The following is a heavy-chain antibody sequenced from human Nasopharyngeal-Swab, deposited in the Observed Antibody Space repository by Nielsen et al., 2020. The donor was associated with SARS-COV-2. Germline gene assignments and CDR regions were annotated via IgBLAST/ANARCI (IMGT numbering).Heavy chain of an antibody. J-gene: IGHJ5*02. Sequence: GESLKISCTVSGPAFSGYWMSWVRQAPGKGLEWVANINQAGSEKYYVDSVKGRFTISRDNAKNTLYLQMNSLRAEDTAVYYCARGGRNSYGYVDPWGQGTLVTVSS. V-gene: IGHV3-7*02. D-gene: IGHD5-18*01. CDR3: ARGGRNSYGYVDP. CDR2: INQAGSEK. CDR1: GPAFSGYW.